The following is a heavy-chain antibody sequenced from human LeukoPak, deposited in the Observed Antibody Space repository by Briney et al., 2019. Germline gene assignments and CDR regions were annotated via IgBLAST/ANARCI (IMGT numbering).Heavy chain of an antibody. V-gene: IGHV3-20*04. D-gene: IGHD1-1*01. CDR2: LNWNGGST. Sequence: AGGSLRLSCAASGFTFDDYGMSWVRQAPGKGLEWVSGLNWNGGSTGYADSVKGRCIISRDNAKNSLYLQMNSLRAEDTALYYCARAAQLEPPPPLKGYYYMDVWGKGTTVTVSS. J-gene: IGHJ6*03. CDR3: ARAAQLEPPPPLKGYYYMDV. CDR1: GFTFDDYG.